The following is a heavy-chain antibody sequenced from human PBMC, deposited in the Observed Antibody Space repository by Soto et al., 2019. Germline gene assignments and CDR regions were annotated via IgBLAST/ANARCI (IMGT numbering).Heavy chain of an antibody. CDR3: ATYRKFFKI. D-gene: IGHD3-3*01. CDR1: GGSISSGGDY. CDR2: IYYSGST. V-gene: IGHV4-31*03. Sequence: SETLSLTCTVSGGSISSGGDYWSWISQHPGKGLEWIGYIYYSGSTYYNPSLKSRVTISVDPSKNQFSLKLSSVTAADKAVYYCATYRKFFKIWGQGTTVTVSS. J-gene: IGHJ6*02.